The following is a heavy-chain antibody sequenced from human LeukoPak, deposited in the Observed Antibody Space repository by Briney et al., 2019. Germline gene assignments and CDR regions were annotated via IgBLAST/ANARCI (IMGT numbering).Heavy chain of an antibody. Sequence: SETLSLTCTVSVDSISTYYWTWIRQPPGKGLEWVGYIFNSGSTYYNPSLKSRVTISVDTSKNQFSLKLSSVTAADTAVYYCARDRGSASSSWYNGGWFDPWGQGTLVTVSS. D-gene: IGHD6-13*01. CDR3: ARDRGSASSSWYNGGWFDP. CDR2: IFNSGST. J-gene: IGHJ5*02. V-gene: IGHV4-59*12. CDR1: VDSISTYY.